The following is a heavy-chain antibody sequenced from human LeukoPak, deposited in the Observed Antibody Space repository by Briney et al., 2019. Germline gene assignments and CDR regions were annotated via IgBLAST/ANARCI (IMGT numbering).Heavy chain of an antibody. CDR1: GDSVSSNSAA. D-gene: IGHD1-26*01. CDR2: AYYRSKWYN. CDR3: AKQVGATPYFDY. V-gene: IGHV6-1*01. J-gene: IGHJ4*02. Sequence: KRSQTLSLTCAISGDSVSSNSAAWNWIRQSPSRGLEWLGRAYYRSKWYNDYAVSVKSRININPDTSKNQFSLQLNSVTPEDTAVYYCAKQVGATPYFDYWGQGTLVTVSS.